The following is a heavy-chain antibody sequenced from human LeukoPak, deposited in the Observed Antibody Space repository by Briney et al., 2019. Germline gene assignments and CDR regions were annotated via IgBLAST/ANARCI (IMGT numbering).Heavy chain of an antibody. J-gene: IGHJ4*02. CDR2: IYYSGST. V-gene: IGHV4-39*01. CDR3: ARLGKSSGWFYAFDY. Sequence: PSETLSLTCTVSGGSISSSSYYWAWIRQPPGKGLEWIGSIYYSGSTYYNPSLKSRVTISVDTSKNQFSLKLSSVTAADTAVYYCARLGKSSGWFYAFDYWGQGTLLTVSS. D-gene: IGHD6-19*01. CDR1: GGSISSSSYY.